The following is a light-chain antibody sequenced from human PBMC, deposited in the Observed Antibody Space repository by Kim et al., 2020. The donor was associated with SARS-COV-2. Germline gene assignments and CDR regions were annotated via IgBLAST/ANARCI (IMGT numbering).Light chain of an antibody. J-gene: IGKJ5*01. Sequence: ASVGDSVTIPCRASQGISYNLAWFQQKPGKAPQSLIYAAPRLQNGVPSNFDGSGSGTDFTLTISNLQPEDFATYYCQQYHSYPLTFGQGTRLEIK. CDR3: QQYHSYPLT. CDR1: QGISYN. CDR2: AAP. V-gene: IGKV1-16*02.